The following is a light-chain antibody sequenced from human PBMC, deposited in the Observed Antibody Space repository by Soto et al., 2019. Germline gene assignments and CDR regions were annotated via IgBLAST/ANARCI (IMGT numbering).Light chain of an antibody. CDR2: GAS. CDR1: QGIRTE. Sequence: AIQMTQSPSSLSASVGDRVTITCRASQGIRTELGWYQQKPGKAPKLLIYGASRLQSGVPSRFSGSGSGTDFTLTISSLQPEDFATYFCLQDYNYPRTFGQGTKV. CDR3: LQDYNYPRT. J-gene: IGKJ1*01. V-gene: IGKV1-6*01.